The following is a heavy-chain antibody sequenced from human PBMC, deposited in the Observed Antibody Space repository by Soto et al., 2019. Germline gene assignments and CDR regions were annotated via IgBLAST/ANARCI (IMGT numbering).Heavy chain of an antibody. CDR3: ARDPSTINKLIGVWFDP. V-gene: IGHV1-69*13. J-gene: IGHJ5*02. D-gene: IGHD4-4*01. Sequence: SVKVSCKASGDTFGRFTINWVRQAPGQGLEWMGGIKPISDITNYAQRFQGRVTFTADASTGTVCLELSSLRSEDTAMYYCARDPSTINKLIGVWFDPWGQGTLVTVSS. CDR1: GDTFGRFT. CDR2: IKPISDIT.